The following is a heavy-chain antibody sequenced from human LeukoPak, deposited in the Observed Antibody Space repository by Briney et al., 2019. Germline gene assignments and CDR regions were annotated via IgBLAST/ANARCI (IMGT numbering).Heavy chain of an antibody. CDR3: AKDPLWLQLPAGFDY. CDR1: GFTFSSYG. D-gene: IGHD5-24*01. CDR2: ISGSGGST. J-gene: IGHJ4*02. Sequence: GGSLRLSCAASGFTFSSYGMSWVRQAPGKGLEWVSGISGSGGSTYYADSVKGRFTISRDNYKNTLYLQMNSLRAEDTAVYYCAKDPLWLQLPAGFDYWGQGTLVTVSS. V-gene: IGHV3-23*01.